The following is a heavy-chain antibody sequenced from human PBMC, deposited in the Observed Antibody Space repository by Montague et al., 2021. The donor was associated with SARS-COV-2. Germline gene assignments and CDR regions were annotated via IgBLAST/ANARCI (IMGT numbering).Heavy chain of an antibody. D-gene: IGHD2/OR15-2a*01. J-gene: IGHJ5*02. Sequence: QQPPRLVLGWLVGIYANGNFDYNPSLNSRVSMSMDTSKQEFSMRLISVTAADTAVYYCARDAYYFGPGRENHGAVDHWGQGILVTVSS. CDR2: IYANGNF. V-gene: IGHV4-4*07. CDR3: ARDAYYFGPGRENHGAVDH.